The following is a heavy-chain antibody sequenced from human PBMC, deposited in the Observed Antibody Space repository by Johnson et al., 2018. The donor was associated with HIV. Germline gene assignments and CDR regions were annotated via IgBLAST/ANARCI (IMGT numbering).Heavy chain of an antibody. Sequence: VQLVESGGGVVQPGGSLRLSCAASGFTFSSYGMHWVRQAPGKGLEWVSGINWNGGSTGYADSVKGRFTISRDNAKNSLHLQMNSLRAEDTAFYYCARDRRNRQWQRLDAFDIWGQGTMVIVSS. CDR1: GFTFSSYG. CDR3: ARDRRNRQWQRLDAFDI. CDR2: INWNGGST. V-gene: IGHV3-20*04. D-gene: IGHD6-19*01. J-gene: IGHJ3*02.